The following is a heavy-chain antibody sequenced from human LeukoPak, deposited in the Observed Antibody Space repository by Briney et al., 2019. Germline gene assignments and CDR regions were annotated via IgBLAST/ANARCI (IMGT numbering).Heavy chain of an antibody. D-gene: IGHD6-13*01. CDR3: AKWGGRATDSNTWYGPLDH. CDR2: ITSSGSIM. J-gene: IGHJ4*02. V-gene: IGHV3-48*03. CDR1: GFTFSNYE. Sequence: GGSLRLSCAASGFTFSNYEMNWVRQAPGKGLEWVSYITSSGSIMYCPDSVKGRFTISRDNAKNTLYLLMNNLRTEDTAVYYCAKWGGRATDSNTWYGPLDHWGRGTLGTVS.